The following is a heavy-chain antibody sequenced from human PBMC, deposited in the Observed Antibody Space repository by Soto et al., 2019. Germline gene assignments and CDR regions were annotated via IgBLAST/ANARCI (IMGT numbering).Heavy chain of an antibody. CDR3: ARGDRYYYYGMDV. Sequence: AETLSLTCAVYGGSFSGYYCSWSRQPPGKGLEWIVEINHSGSTNYNPSLKSRVTISVDTSKNQFSLKLSSVTAADTAVYYCARGDRYYYYGMDVWGQGTTVTVSS. CDR1: GGSFSGYY. V-gene: IGHV4-34*01. CDR2: INHSGST. J-gene: IGHJ6*02.